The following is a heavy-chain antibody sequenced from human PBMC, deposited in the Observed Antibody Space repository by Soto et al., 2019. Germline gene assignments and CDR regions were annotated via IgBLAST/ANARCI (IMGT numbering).Heavy chain of an antibody. V-gene: IGHV2-5*02. CDR3: EHRTATTFFDY. J-gene: IGHJ4*02. CDR2: IYWDADK. CDR1: GFSLSTSGLG. D-gene: IGHD1-1*01. Sequence: QITLKESGPTLVKPTQTLTLTCTFSGFSLSTSGLGVGWIRQPPGKALEWLALIYWDADKRYSPSLKSRLTITKDTSKNQVVLTLANMDPVDTATYYCEHRTATTFFDYWGQGTLVTVSS.